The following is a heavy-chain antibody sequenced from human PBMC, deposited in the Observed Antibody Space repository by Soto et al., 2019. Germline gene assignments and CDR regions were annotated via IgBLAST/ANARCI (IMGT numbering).Heavy chain of an antibody. CDR1: GYTFTSYD. CDR3: ARKRYFDWLQIQYYGMDV. V-gene: IGHV1-8*01. D-gene: IGHD3-9*01. J-gene: IGHJ6*02. Sequence: QVQLVQSGAEVKKPGASVKVSCKASGYTFTSYDINWVRQATGQGLEWMGWMNPNSGNTGYAQKFQVRVTMTRNTSISTAYMELSSQRSEDTAVYYCARKRYFDWLQIQYYGMDVWGQGTTVTVSS. CDR2: MNPNSGNT.